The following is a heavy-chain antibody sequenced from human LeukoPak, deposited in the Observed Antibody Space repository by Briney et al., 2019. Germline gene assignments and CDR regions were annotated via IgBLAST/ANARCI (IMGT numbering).Heavy chain of an antibody. J-gene: IGHJ4*02. Sequence: GESLKISCKGSGYTFTTYWIGWVRQMPGKGLEWMGIIYPGDSDTRYSPSFQGQVTISADKSISTAYLQWSSLKASDTAIYYCARWQTKGYYDTSGGFDYWGQGTLVTVSS. CDR3: ARWQTKGYYDTSGGFDY. CDR1: GYTFTTYW. CDR2: IYPGDSDT. D-gene: IGHD3-22*01. V-gene: IGHV5-51*01.